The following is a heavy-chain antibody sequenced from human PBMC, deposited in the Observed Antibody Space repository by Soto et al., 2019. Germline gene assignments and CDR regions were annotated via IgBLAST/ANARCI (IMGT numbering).Heavy chain of an antibody. J-gene: IGHJ6*02. Sequence: PSETLSLTCAVYGGTFSDYFWTWIRQPPGKGLEWIGDINHSGSTNFNPSLKSRVAISADTSRNQFSLRVTSVTAADTAVYYCAGREFASSSFHYSYYAVDVWGQGTTVTVSS. D-gene: IGHD6-6*01. V-gene: IGHV4-34*08. CDR2: INHSGST. CDR3: AGREFASSSFHYSYYAVDV. CDR1: GGTFSDYF.